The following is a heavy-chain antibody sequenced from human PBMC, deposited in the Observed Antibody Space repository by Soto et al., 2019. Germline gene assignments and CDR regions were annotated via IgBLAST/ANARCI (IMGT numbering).Heavy chain of an antibody. V-gene: IGHV1-18*01. Sequence: GASVKVSCKASGYTFTSYGISWVRQAPGQGLEWMGWISGYNGKTNYAQKVQDRVTMTTDTSTSTVYLELRSLRFDDTAVYYCAREGYVPYYYYGMDVWGQGTTVTVSS. CDR3: AREGYVPYYYYGMDV. CDR2: ISGYNGKT. D-gene: IGHD3-16*01. CDR1: GYTFTSYG. J-gene: IGHJ6*02.